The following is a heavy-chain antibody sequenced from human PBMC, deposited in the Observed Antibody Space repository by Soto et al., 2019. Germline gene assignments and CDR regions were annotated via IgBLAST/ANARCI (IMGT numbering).Heavy chain of an antibody. V-gene: IGHV1-2*02. CDR1: GYTFTGYY. J-gene: IGHJ4*02. CDR3: ARVRAITMTVLDLRPAFTGDPSRFDY. CDR2: TNPNSGGT. Sequence: ASVKVSCKASGYTFTGYYMHWVRQAPGQGLEWMGWTNPNSGGTQYAQKFQGRVTMTRDTSISTAYMERGRLGSDETAVYYCARVRAITMTVLDLRPAFTGDPSRFDYWGQGTLVTVSS. D-gene: IGHD3-22*01.